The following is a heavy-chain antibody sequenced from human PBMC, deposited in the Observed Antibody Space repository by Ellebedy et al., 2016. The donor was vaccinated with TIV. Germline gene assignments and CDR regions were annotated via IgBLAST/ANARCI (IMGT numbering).Heavy chain of an antibody. CDR3: ARSPYGSPSDWFDP. J-gene: IGHJ5*02. V-gene: IGHV2-5*01. CDR1: GFSLSTSGVG. CDR2: IYWNDDK. D-gene: IGHD3-10*01. Sequence: SGPTLVXPTQTLTLTCTFSGFSLSTSGVGVGWIRQPLGKALEWLALIYWNDDKRYSPSLKSRLTITKDTSKNQVVLTMTNMDPVDTATYYCARSPYGSPSDWFDPWGQGTLVTVSS.